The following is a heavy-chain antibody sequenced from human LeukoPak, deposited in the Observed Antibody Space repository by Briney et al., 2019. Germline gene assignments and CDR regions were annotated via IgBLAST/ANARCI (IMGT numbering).Heavy chain of an antibody. Sequence: GGSLRLSCAASGFTFSSYEMNWVRQAPGKGLEWVSTITGSGGNTDYADSVKGRFTISRDNSKNTLYLQMHSLRAEDTAVYYCAVDWYDTSGYGTCDYWGQGTLVTVSS. CDR2: ITGSGGNT. V-gene: IGHV3-23*01. CDR3: AVDWYDTSGYGTCDY. J-gene: IGHJ4*02. D-gene: IGHD3-22*01. CDR1: GFTFSSYE.